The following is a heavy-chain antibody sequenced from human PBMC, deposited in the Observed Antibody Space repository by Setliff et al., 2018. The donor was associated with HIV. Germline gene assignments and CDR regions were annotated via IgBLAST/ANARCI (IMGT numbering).Heavy chain of an antibody. D-gene: IGHD3-16*01. CDR2: MSTSGSS. Sequence: SETLSLTCTVSGGSISSDPYYWGWIRQPPGKGLEWIGSMSTSGSSFYDPSLKSRVTISVEPSKNQFSLQLSSVTAAHTAVYYCASPLFSYGPLAYWGQGTLGTVSS. J-gene: IGHJ4*02. CDR1: GGSISSDPYY. V-gene: IGHV4-39*07. CDR3: ASPLFSYGPLAY.